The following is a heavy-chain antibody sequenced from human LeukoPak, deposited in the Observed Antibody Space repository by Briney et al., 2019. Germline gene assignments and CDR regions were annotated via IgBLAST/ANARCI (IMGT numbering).Heavy chain of an antibody. CDR3: ARDWDRSCWNDY. Sequence: ASVKVSCKASGYTFTSYGISWVRQAPGQGLEWMGWISAYNGNTNYAQKLQGRVNMTTDTSTSTTYLELRSLRSDYSAVYYCARDWDRSCWNDYWGQGTLVTVSS. J-gene: IGHJ4*02. D-gene: IGHD6-19*01. CDR2: ISAYNGNT. V-gene: IGHV1-18*01. CDR1: GYTFTSYG.